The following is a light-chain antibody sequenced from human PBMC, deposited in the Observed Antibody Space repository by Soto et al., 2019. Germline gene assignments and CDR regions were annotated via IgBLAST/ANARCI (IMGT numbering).Light chain of an antibody. CDR2: YGN. J-gene: IGLJ1*01. CDR3: CSYAGSSTLV. V-gene: IGLV2-23*01. CDR1: SSDVGGYNL. Sequence: QSVLTQPASVSGSPGQSITISCTGTSSDVGGYNLVSWYQQQPDKAPKLMIFYGNLRPSGVSNRYSGSKFGNTASLTISGLQAEDEGDYYCCSYAGSSTLVFGTGTKVTVL.